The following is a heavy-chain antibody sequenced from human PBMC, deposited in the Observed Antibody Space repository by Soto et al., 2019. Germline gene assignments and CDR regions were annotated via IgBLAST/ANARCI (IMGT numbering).Heavy chain of an antibody. Sequence: PGGSLRLSCAASGFTFSSYSMNWVRQAPGKGLEWVSSISSSSSYIYYADSVKGRFTISRDNAKNSLYLQMNSLRAEDTAVYYCATAFADYQGSYRYTVGPAWGQGTLVTVSS. V-gene: IGHV3-21*01. CDR2: ISSSSSYI. CDR3: ATAFADYQGSYRYTVGPA. J-gene: IGHJ5*02. CDR1: GFTFSSYS. D-gene: IGHD3-16*02.